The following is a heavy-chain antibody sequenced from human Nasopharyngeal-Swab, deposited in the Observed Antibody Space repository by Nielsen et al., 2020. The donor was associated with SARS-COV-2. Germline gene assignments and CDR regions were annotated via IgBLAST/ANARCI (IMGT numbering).Heavy chain of an antibody. CDR2: IYPGDSDT. D-gene: IGHD3-10*01. V-gene: IGHV5-51*01. CDR1: GYSFSNYW. J-gene: IGHJ5*02. CDR3: AKTYYYGSGRTIWFDP. Sequence: GESLKISCEGSGYSFSNYWITWVRQMPGKGLEWMGIIYPGDSDTRYSPSFQGQVTISADKSINTVYLQLNRLKASDTAMYYCAKTYYYGSGRTIWFDPWGQGTFVTVSS.